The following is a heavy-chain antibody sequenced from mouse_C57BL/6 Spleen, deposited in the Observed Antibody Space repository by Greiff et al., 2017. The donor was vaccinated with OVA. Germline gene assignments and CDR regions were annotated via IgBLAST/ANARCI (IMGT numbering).Heavy chain of an antibody. D-gene: IGHD2-1*01. Sequence: EVQLKESGAELVRPGASVKLSCTASGFNIKDDYMHWVKQRPEQGLEWIGWIDPENGDTEYASKFQGKATITADTSSNTAYLQLSSLTSEDTAVYYCTTGGNLYYFDYWGQGTTLTVSS. CDR1: GFNIKDDY. CDR3: TTGGNLYYFDY. CDR2: IDPENGDT. V-gene: IGHV14-4*01. J-gene: IGHJ2*01.